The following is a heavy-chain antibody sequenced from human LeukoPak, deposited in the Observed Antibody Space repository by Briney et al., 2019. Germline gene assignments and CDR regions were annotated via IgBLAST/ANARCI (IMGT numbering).Heavy chain of an antibody. Sequence: GGSLRLSCAASGFTFSSYAMSWVRQAPGKGLEWVSGISARGDSPHYADSVKGRFTISRDNAKNSLYLQMNSLRAEDTAVYYCARGSNYFDSSGSSLFNWFDPWGQGTLVTVSS. J-gene: IGHJ5*02. D-gene: IGHD3-22*01. CDR1: GFTFSSYA. CDR3: ARGSNYFDSSGSSLFNWFDP. V-gene: IGHV3-23*01. CDR2: ISARGDSP.